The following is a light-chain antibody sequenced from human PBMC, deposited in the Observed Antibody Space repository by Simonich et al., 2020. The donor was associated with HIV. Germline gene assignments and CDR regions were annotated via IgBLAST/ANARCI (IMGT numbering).Light chain of an antibody. CDR1: SGNNVGTYR. J-gene: IGLJ3*02. CDR3: MIWHSSAWV. V-gene: IGLV5-45*01. CDR2: YKSDSDK. Sequence: QAVLTQPASLSASPGASASLTCTLRSGNNVGTYRIYWYQQKPGSPPQYLLRYKSDSDKQQGSGVPSRFAGSKDASDNAVSLLISGLQSEDEADYYCMIWHSSAWVFGGGTKVTVL.